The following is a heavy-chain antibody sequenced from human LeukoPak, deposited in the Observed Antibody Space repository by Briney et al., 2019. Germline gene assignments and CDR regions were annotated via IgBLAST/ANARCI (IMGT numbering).Heavy chain of an antibody. V-gene: IGHV4-38-2*02. CDR2: IYHSGTT. J-gene: IGHJ4*02. CDR1: GYSISSGNY. CDR3: ARGYGGNVDY. D-gene: IGHD4-23*01. Sequence: SETLSLTCTVSGYSISSGNYWGWIRQPPGEGLEWIGNIYHSGTTYYNPSLKSRVTISVDTSNNQFSRSLSSVTAADPSMYDCARGYGGNVDYWGQGTLVTVSS.